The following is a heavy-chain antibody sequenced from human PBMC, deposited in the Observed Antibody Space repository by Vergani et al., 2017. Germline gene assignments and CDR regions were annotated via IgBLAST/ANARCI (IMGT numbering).Heavy chain of an antibody. D-gene: IGHD6-13*01. CDR3: AKVLGNSWSPCDY. J-gene: IGHJ4*02. CDR2: ISGSGRTT. CDR1: GFTFSSYA. Sequence: EVQLLESGGGLVQPGGSLRLSCAASGFTFSSYAMSWVRQAPGRGLEWVSSISGSGRTTNHADSVKGRFTISRDNSKNTLYMQMNNLRADDTAVYFCAKVLGNSWSPCDYWGQGTLVTVSS. V-gene: IGHV3-23*01.